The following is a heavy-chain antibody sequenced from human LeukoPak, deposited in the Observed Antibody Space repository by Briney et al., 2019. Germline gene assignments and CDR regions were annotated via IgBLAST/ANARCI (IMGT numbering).Heavy chain of an antibody. CDR1: GGTFSSYA. J-gene: IGHJ4*02. D-gene: IGHD3-22*01. CDR2: IIPIFGTA. CDR3: ASLYYYDSSGIREDY. V-gene: IGHV1-69*13. Sequence: SVKVSCKASGGTFSSYAISWVRQAPGQGLDWMGGIIPIFGTANYEQKFQGRVTITADESTSTAYMELSSLRSEDTAVYYCASLYYYDSSGIREDYWGQGTLVTVSS.